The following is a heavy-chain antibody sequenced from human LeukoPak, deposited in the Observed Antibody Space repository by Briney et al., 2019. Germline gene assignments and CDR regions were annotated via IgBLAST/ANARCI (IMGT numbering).Heavy chain of an antibody. CDR3: ARGGNYYDSSALDY. J-gene: IGHJ4*02. D-gene: IGHD3-22*01. CDR1: GGSFSGYY. CDR2: IYHSGST. Sequence: SETLSLTCAVYGGSFSGYYWSWIRQPPGKGLEWIGEIYHSGSTNYNPSLKSRVTISVDKSKNQFSLKLSSVTAADTAVYYCARGGNYYDSSALDYWGQGTLVTVSS. V-gene: IGHV4-34*01.